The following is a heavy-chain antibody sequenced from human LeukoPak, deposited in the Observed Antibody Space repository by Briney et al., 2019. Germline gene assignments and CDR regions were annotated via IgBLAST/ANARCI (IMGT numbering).Heavy chain of an antibody. CDR3: ASHSGNYWYYFDY. Sequence: TSETLSLTCTVSGASISSYYWSWIRQPPGKGREWIGYIYYSGSTNYNPSLKSRVTISVDTSKNQFSLKLSPVTAADTAVYYCASHSGNYWYYFDYWGQGTLVTVSS. CDR2: IYYSGST. CDR1: GASISSYY. D-gene: IGHD1-26*01. V-gene: IGHV4-59*01. J-gene: IGHJ4*02.